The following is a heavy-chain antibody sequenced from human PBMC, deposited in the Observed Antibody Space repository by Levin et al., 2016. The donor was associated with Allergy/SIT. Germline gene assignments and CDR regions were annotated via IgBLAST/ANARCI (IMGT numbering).Heavy chain of an antibody. CDR2: IYHTGST. Sequence: SETLSLTCAVYGGSFSGYYWSWIRQPPGKGLEWIGEIYHTGSTNYNPSLKSRVTISVDTSKDQFSLNLRSVTAADTAVYYCARRSHYISSAGINYWGQGALVTVSS. J-gene: IGHJ4*02. CDR1: GGSFSGYY. CDR3: ARRSHYISSAGINY. D-gene: IGHD6-13*01. V-gene: IGHV4-34*01.